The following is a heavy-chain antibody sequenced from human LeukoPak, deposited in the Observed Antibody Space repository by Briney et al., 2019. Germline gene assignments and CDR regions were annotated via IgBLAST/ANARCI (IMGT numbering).Heavy chain of an antibody. V-gene: IGHV3-23*01. Sequence: PGGSLRLSCAASGFTFSTYAMSWVRQAPGKGLEWVSAISNSGSSTYCADSVKGRFTISRDNSRNTLYLQMNSLRAEDTAVYYCAKSRGGSGSYFPHWGQGTLVTVSS. CDR3: AKSRGGSGSYFPH. CDR2: ISNSGSST. J-gene: IGHJ4*02. D-gene: IGHD3-10*01. CDR1: GFTFSTYA.